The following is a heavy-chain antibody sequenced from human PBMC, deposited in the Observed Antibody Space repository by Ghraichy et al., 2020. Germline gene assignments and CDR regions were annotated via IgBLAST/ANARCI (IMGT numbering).Heavy chain of an antibody. J-gene: IGHJ4*02. CDR3: TRVLPAAMAIYFDY. D-gene: IGHD2-2*01. V-gene: IGHV3-49*03. CDR2: IRSKAYGGTT. Sequence: SCTASGFTFGDYAMSWFRQAPGKGLEWVGFIRSKAYGGTTEYAASVKGRFTISRDDSKSIAYLQMNSLKTEDTAVYYCTRVLPAAMAIYFDYWGQGTLVTVSS. CDR1: GFTFGDYA.